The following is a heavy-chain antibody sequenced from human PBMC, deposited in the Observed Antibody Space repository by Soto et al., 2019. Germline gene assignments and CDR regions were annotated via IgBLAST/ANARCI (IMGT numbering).Heavy chain of an antibody. V-gene: IGHV4-59*01. Sequence: ETLALTCTVSGGSISSYYWSWIRQPPGKGLEWIGYIYDSGSTKYNPSLKSRVTMSVDTTNNQFYLKLTYVTAADTAVYYCAREDYFDSGGFPIWGQGTLVNVSS. J-gene: IGHJ4*02. D-gene: IGHD3-22*01. CDR2: IYDSGST. CDR3: AREDYFDSGGFPI. CDR1: GGSISSYY.